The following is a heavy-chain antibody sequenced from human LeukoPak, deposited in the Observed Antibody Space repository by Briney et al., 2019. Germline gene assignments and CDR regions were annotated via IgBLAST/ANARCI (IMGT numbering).Heavy chain of an antibody. CDR1: GSSFTSYW. J-gene: IGHJ4*02. D-gene: IGHD6-6*01. CDR3: ARRYSSSSSWSDY. CDR2: IYPGDSDT. Sequence: GESLRISCKGSGSSFTSYWIAWVRQMLGKGLEWMGIIYPGDSDTRYSPSFQGQVTISADKSISTAYLQWSSLKASDTAMYYCARRYSSSSSWSDYWGQGTLVTVSS. V-gene: IGHV5-51*01.